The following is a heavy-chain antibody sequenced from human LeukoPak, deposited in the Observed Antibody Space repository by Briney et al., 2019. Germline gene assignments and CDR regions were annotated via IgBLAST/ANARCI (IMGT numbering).Heavy chain of an antibody. D-gene: IGHD2-2*02. Sequence: SETLSLTCTVSGGSISSYYWSWIRQPPGKGLEWIGYIYYSGSTNCNPSLKSRVTISVDTSKNQFSLKLSSVTAADTAVYYCARPLYTGGFDIWGQGTMVTVSS. CDR2: IYYSGST. J-gene: IGHJ3*02. CDR3: ARPLYTGGFDI. CDR1: GGSISSYY. V-gene: IGHV4-59*01.